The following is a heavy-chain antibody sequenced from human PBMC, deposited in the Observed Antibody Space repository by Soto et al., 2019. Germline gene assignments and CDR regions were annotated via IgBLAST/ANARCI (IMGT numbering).Heavy chain of an antibody. D-gene: IGHD6-19*01. CDR2: IYHSGST. J-gene: IGHJ4*02. Sequence: SETLSLTCAVSGGSISSSNWWRWVRQPPGKGLEWIGEIYHSGSTNYNPSLKSRVTISVDKSKNQFSLKLSSVTAADTAVYYCARSSGWQGDFDYWGQGTLVTVSS. CDR1: GGSISSSNW. CDR3: ARSSGWQGDFDY. V-gene: IGHV4-4*02.